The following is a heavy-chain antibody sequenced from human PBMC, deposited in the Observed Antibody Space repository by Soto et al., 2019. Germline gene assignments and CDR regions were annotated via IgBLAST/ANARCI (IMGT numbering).Heavy chain of an antibody. J-gene: IGHJ5*02. CDR1: GFTFRTYS. D-gene: IGHD2-15*01. V-gene: IGHV3-21*02. Sequence: EVQLVESGGGLVKPGGSLRLSCAASGFTFRTYSMSWVRQAPGKGLEWVSSISSTSKYIYYADSVKGRFTVSRDNAKNSLDLQMKRLRAEDKAVYFWAGFPKASGGSRFSDHWGQGTLVTVSS. CDR2: ISSTSKYI. CDR3: AGFPKASGGSRFSDH.